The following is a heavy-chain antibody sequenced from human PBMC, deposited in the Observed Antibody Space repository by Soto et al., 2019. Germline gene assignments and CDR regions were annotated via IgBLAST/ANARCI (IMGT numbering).Heavy chain of an antibody. CDR3: ARDNGILSRNYYYYYDMDV. CDR2: IYSDGST. CDR1: GGSIIGYY. Sequence: PSETLSLTCTVSGGSIIGYYWSCIRQPAGKGLEWIGRIYSDGSTNYNPSLKSRVTISVDTSKNQFSLKLSSVTAADTAVYYCARDNGILSRNYYYYYDMDVWGQGTTVTVSS. V-gene: IGHV4-4*07. J-gene: IGHJ6*02. D-gene: IGHD2-15*01.